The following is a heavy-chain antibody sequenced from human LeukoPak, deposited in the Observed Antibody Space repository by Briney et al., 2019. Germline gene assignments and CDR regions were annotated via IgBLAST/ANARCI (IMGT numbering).Heavy chain of an antibody. V-gene: IGHV4-30-2*01. J-gene: IGHJ4*02. CDR1: GGSISSDGYS. Sequence: SQTLSLTCAVSGGSISSDGYSWSWIRQPPGKGLEWIGYIYHSGSTYYNPSLKSRATISVDRSKNQFSLNLSSATAADTAVYYCARGSGGIYYGGVDYWGQGTLVIVSS. D-gene: IGHD1-26*01. CDR2: IYHSGST. CDR3: ARGSGGIYYGGVDY.